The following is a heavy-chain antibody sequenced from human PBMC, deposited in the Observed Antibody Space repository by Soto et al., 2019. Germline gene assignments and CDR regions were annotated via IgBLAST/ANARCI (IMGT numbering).Heavy chain of an antibody. CDR1: GFTFSSYS. CDR3: ARDTYFYGSGSYGP. Sequence: GSLRLSYAASGFTFSSYSMNWVRQAPGKGLEWVSSISSSSSYIYYADSVKGRFTISRDNAKNSLYLQMNSLRAEDTAVYYCARDTYFYGSGSYGPWGQGTLVTVSS. J-gene: IGHJ5*02. D-gene: IGHD3-10*01. CDR2: ISSSSSYI. V-gene: IGHV3-21*01.